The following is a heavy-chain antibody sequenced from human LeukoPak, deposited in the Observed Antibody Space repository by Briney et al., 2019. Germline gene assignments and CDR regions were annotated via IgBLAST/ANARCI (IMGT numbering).Heavy chain of an antibody. CDR1: GFTFSSYA. CDR2: ISSNGGST. J-gene: IGHJ6*03. D-gene: IGHD3-10*01. CDR3: ARVGSLSGLGDYYMDV. Sequence: GGSLRLSCAASGFTFSSYAMHWVRQAPGKGLEYVSAISSNGGSTYYANSVKGRFTISRDNSKNTLYLQMGSLRAEDMAVYYCARVGSLSGLGDYYMDVWGKGTTVTVSS. V-gene: IGHV3-64*01.